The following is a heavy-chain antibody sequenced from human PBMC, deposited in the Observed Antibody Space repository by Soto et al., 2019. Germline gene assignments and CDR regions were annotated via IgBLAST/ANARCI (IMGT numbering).Heavy chain of an antibody. J-gene: IGHJ4*02. V-gene: IGHV1-2*04. CDR3: VTSRVSVAVAGETEYYFDY. Sequence: SVKVSCKASGYTFTGYYIHWVRQAPGQGLEWMGWVNPNSGGTNYAQKFQGWVTMTRDTSISTAYMELSRLRSDDTAVYYCVTSRVSVAVAGETEYYFDYWGQGTLVTVSS. CDR2: VNPNSGGT. CDR1: GYTFTGYY. D-gene: IGHD6-19*01.